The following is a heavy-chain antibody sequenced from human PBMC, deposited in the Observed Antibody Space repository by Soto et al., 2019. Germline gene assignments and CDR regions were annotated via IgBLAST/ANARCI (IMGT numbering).Heavy chain of an antibody. CDR1: GYTYTGYY. CDR3: ARSRSSGYYYDAFDI. D-gene: IGHD3-22*01. Sequence: ASVKVSCKASGYTYTGYYMHWVRQAPGQGLEWMGWINPNSGGTNYAQKFQGWVTMTRDTSISTAYMELSGLRSDDTTVYYCARSRSSGYYYDAFDIWGQGTMVTVSS. V-gene: IGHV1-2*04. CDR2: INPNSGGT. J-gene: IGHJ3*02.